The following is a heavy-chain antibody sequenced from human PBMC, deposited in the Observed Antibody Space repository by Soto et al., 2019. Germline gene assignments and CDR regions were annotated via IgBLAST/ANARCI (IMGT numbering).Heavy chain of an antibody. J-gene: IGHJ4*01. Sequence: PXESLRLSCADSGFTFSSYTMSWVRQAPGKGLEWVSSISGTSSYIYYADSVKGRFTISRDNAKNSLYLQMNSLRAEDTAVYYCVSRRDAYNYPFDKWGHGTLVTVSS. CDR3: VSRRDAYNYPFDK. CDR2: ISGTSSYI. V-gene: IGHV3-21*01. CDR1: GFTFSSYT. D-gene: IGHD5-12*01.